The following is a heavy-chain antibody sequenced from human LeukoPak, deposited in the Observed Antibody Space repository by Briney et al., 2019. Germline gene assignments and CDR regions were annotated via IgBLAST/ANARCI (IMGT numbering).Heavy chain of an antibody. V-gene: IGHV4-4*02. D-gene: IGHD6-13*01. Sequence: PSGTLSLTCAVSGGSISSSNWWSWVRQPPGKGLEWIGEIYHSGSTNYNPSLKSRVTISVDKSENQFSLKLSSVTAADTAVYYCARDGISSRWNWFDPWGQGTLVTVSS. CDR3: ARDGISSRWNWFDP. CDR2: IYHSGST. CDR1: GGSISSSNW. J-gene: IGHJ5*02.